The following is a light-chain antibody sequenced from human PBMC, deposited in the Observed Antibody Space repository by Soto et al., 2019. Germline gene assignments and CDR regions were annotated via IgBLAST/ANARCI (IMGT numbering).Light chain of an antibody. CDR2: DAS. V-gene: IGKV3-15*01. CDR1: ESVSSK. Sequence: EIVMTQSPATLSVSPGERATLSCRASESVSSKLVWYQKKPGQAPRLLIHDASTRATGIPARFSGSGSGTEFTLTISSLEPEDFAVYYCQQRSNWPPITFGQGTRLEI. J-gene: IGKJ5*01. CDR3: QQRSNWPPIT.